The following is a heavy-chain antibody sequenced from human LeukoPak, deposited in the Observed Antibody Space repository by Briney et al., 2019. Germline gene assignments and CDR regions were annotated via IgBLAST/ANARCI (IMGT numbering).Heavy chain of an antibody. J-gene: IGHJ3*02. CDR3: AKSPSDISGYYLDAFDI. D-gene: IGHD3-22*01. CDR2: ISGSGGST. Sequence: GGSLRLSCAASGFTFSSHAMSWVRQAPGKGLEWVSAISGSGGSTYYADSVKGRFTISRDNSKNTLYLQMNTLRAEDTAVYYCAKSPSDISGYYLDAFDIWGQGTMVTVSS. CDR1: GFTFSSHA. V-gene: IGHV3-23*01.